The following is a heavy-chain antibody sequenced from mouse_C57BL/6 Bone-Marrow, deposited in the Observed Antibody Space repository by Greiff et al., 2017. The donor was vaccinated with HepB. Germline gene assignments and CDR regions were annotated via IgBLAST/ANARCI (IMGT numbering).Heavy chain of an antibody. D-gene: IGHD1-2*01. CDR1: GYTFTSYD. V-gene: IGHV1-85*01. Sequence: QVQLKESGPELVKPGASVKLSCKASGYTFTSYDINWVKQRPGQGLEWIGWLYPRDGSTKYNEKFKGKATLTVDTSSSTAYMELHSLTSEDSAVYFCARSSYYGPWYFDVWGTGTTVTVSS. J-gene: IGHJ1*03. CDR3: ARSSYYGPWYFDV. CDR2: LYPRDGST.